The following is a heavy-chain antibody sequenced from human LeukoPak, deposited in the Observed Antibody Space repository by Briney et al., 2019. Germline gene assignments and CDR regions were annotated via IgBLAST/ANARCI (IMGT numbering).Heavy chain of an antibody. Sequence: PGGSLRLSCAASGFTFSSYGMHWVRQAPGKGLEWVAVIWYDGSNKYYADSVKGRFTISRDNSKNTLYLQMNSLRAEDTAVYYCARDPHPLVGATGADYWGQGTLVTVSS. V-gene: IGHV3-33*01. D-gene: IGHD1-26*01. CDR1: GFTFSSYG. CDR3: ARDPHPLVGATGADY. CDR2: IWYDGSNK. J-gene: IGHJ4*02.